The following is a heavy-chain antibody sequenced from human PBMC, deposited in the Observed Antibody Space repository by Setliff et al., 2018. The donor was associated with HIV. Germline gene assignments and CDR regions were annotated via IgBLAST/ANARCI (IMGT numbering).Heavy chain of an antibody. CDR1: GGSIRTGSYY. V-gene: IGHV4-39*07. D-gene: IGHD5-18*01. J-gene: IGHJ5*02. Sequence: PSETLSLTCTVSGGSIRTGSYYWGWIRQPPGKRLEWLASIYSGGSTLYNPSLKSRVTISRDTSKNQFSLQLTSVTAADTAVYYCARDGRAAMVPFDPWGQGTLVTVSS. CDR2: IYSGGST. CDR3: ARDGRAAMVPFDP.